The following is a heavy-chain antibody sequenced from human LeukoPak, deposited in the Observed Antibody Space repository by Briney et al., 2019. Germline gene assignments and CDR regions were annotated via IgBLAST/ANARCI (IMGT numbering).Heavy chain of an antibody. V-gene: IGHV1-2*02. Sequence: ASVKVSCKPSGYTFTGHYIHWVRQAPGQGLEWMGWINPNSGGTNYAQKFQGRVTMTRDTSISTAYMELSRLTSDDTAVYYCARGSTQLWSYFDYWGQGTLVTVSS. J-gene: IGHJ4*02. CDR2: INPNSGGT. CDR1: GYTFTGHY. CDR3: ARGSTQLWSYFDY. D-gene: IGHD5-18*01.